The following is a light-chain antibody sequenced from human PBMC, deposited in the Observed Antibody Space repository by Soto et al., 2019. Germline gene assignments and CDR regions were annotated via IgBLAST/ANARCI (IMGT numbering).Light chain of an antibody. CDR3: QSYDSSLSGSNYV. CDR2: GNS. J-gene: IGLJ1*01. V-gene: IGLV1-40*01. CDR1: SSNIGAGYD. Sequence: QSVLTQPPSVSWAPGQRVTISCTGSSSNIGAGYDVHWYQQLPGTAPKLLIYGNSNRPSGVPDRFSGSKSGTSASLAITGLQAEDEADYYCQSYDSSLSGSNYVFGTGTKLTVL.